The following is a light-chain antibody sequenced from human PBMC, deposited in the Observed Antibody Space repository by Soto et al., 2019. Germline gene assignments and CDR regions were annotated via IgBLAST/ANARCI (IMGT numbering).Light chain of an antibody. CDR3: AAWDDSLNGVV. CDR1: SSNIGSNT. J-gene: IGLJ2*01. V-gene: IGLV1-44*01. Sequence: QSVLTQPPSASGTPGQRVTISCSGSSSNIGSNTVNWYQQLPGTAPKLLIYSNNQRHAAVPDRFSGSKSGTSASLAISGLQSEDEADYYCAAWDDSLNGVVFGGGTKVTVL. CDR2: SNN.